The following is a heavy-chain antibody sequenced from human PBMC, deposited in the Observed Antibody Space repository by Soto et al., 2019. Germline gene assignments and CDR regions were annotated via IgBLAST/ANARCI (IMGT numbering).Heavy chain of an antibody. V-gene: IGHV1-46*01. CDR1: GYTFTSYY. D-gene: IGHD6-25*01. Sequence: QVQLVQSGAEVKKPGASVKVSCKASGYTFTSYYMHWVRQAPGQGLEWMGIINPSGGSTSYAQKFQGKVIMTRDTSTRTVYMELSSLRSEDTAVYYCAKDGTSSEPWGAMLYYGMDVCGQGTTVTVSS. CDR3: AKDGTSSEPWGAMLYYGMDV. J-gene: IGHJ6*02. CDR2: INPSGGST.